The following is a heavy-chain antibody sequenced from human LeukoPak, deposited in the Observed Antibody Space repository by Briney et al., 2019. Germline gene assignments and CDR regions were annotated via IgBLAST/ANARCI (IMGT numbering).Heavy chain of an antibody. CDR2: ISSSSSYI. V-gene: IGHV3-21*01. CDR1: GFTFSSYS. J-gene: IGHJ4*02. CDR3: ARGGRWHYYFDY. D-gene: IGHD4-23*01. Sequence: GGSLRLSCAASGFTFSSYSMNWVRQAPGKGLEWVSSISSSSSYIYYADSVKGRFTISRDNAKNSLYLQMNSLRAEDTAVYYCARGGRWHYYFDYWGQGTLVTVSS.